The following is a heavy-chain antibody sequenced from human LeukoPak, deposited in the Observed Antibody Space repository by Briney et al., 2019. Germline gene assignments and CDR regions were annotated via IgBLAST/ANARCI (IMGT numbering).Heavy chain of an antibody. CDR3: ASSIAAAGSTFDY. D-gene: IGHD6-13*01. V-gene: IGHV1-2*02. J-gene: IGHJ4*02. CDR1: GYTFTGYY. CDR2: INPNSGGT. Sequence: ASVKVSCKASGYTFTGYYMHWVRQAPGQGLEWMGWINPNSGGTNYAQKFQGRVTMTRDTSISTAYMELSRLRSDDTAVYYCASSIAAAGSTFDYWGQGTLVTVSS.